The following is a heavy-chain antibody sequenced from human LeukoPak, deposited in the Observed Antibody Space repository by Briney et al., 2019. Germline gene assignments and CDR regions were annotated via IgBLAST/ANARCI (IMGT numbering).Heavy chain of an antibody. V-gene: IGHV3-21*01. CDR1: GFTFSSYE. CDR3: ARDGSGSWKYFDY. D-gene: IGHD6-13*01. J-gene: IGHJ4*02. Sequence: GGSLRLSCAASGFTFSSYEMNWVRQAPGKGLEWVSSISSSSSYIYYADSVKGRFTISRDNAKNSLYLQMNSLRAEDTAVYYCARDGSGSWKYFDYWGQGTLVTVSS. CDR2: ISSSSSYI.